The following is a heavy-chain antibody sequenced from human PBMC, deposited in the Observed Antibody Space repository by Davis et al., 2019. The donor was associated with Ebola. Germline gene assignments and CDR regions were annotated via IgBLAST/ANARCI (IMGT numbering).Heavy chain of an antibody. CDR3: ARDPPDYDILTGYYSSWFDP. Sequence: GGSLRLSCAASGFTFSDYYMSWIRQAPGKGLEWVSYISSSGSTIYYADSVKGRFTISRDNAKNSLYLQMNSLRAEDTAVYYCARDPPDYDILTGYYSSWFDPWGQGTLVTVSS. CDR2: ISSSGSTI. J-gene: IGHJ5*02. CDR1: GFTFSDYY. D-gene: IGHD3-9*01. V-gene: IGHV3-11*04.